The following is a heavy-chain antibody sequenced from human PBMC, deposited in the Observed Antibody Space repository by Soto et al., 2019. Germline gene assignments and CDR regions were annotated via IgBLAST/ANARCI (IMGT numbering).Heavy chain of an antibody. V-gene: IGHV1-46*03. J-gene: IGHJ4*02. Sequence: ASVKVSCKASGDTFTSYHMHWVRQAPGQGLEWMGIINPSGGGTSYAQSFQDRVTMTRDTSTSTVYMELSSLRSEDTAVYYCARLNYYDTIGYFDYWGKRSLVTSPQ. CDR3: ARLNYYDTIGYFDY. D-gene: IGHD3-22*01. CDR1: GDTFTSYH. CDR2: INPSGGGT.